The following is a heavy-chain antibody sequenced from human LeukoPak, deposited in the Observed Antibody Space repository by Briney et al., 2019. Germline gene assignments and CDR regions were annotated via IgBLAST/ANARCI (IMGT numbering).Heavy chain of an antibody. CDR3: ARLSTSIDCFGFDI. Sequence: PGGSLRLSCAASGFTFSSYWMSWVRQAPGKGLEGVASLKHDESEKYRAHSVRGRFTISRDNAKTSLYLQMNGLRAEDTAIYYCARLSTSIDCFGFDIWGQGTTVTVSS. D-gene: IGHD2-21*02. V-gene: IGHV3-7*01. CDR2: LKHDESEK. CDR1: GFTFSSYW. J-gene: IGHJ3*02.